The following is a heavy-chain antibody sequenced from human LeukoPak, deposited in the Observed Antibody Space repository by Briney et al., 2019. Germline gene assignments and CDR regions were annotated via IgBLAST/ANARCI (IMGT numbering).Heavy chain of an antibody. V-gene: IGHV4-39*07. CDR2: LYYSGST. D-gene: IGHD6-19*01. J-gene: IGHJ4*02. CDR3: ARGSSGWYF. CDR1: GGSISSSNFY. Sequence: PSETLSLTCTVSGGSISSSNFYWGWIRQPPGKGLEWIGSLYYSGSTYYNPSLKSRVTISVDTSKNQFSLKLSSVTAADTAVYYCARGSSGWYFWGQGTLVTVSS.